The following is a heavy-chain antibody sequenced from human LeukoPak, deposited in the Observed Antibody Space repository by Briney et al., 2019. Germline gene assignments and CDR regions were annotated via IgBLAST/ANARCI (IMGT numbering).Heavy chain of an antibody. CDR3: ARARGDSPRIYYYMDV. Sequence: PSETLSLTCSVSGDSNSIGDYRWSWIRQSPGKGLEWIGYIYYIGTAYYNPSLRSRVALSADTSKNQFSLKLNSETVADSAVYFCARARGDSPRIYYYMDVWGKGTTVTVSS. J-gene: IGHJ6*03. CDR2: IYYIGTA. D-gene: IGHD3-16*01. CDR1: GDSNSIGDYR. V-gene: IGHV4-30-4*01.